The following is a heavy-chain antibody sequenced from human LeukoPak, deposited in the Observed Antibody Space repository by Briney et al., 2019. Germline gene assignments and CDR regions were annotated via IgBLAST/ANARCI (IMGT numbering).Heavy chain of an antibody. Sequence: GGSLRLSCAASGFTFSSNYMRRLRQAPGKGLVGGSGIYSGGSTYYSDPVRGRITISQNNSKNTLFLQMNSLSAEDTAVYVCARACSDYWMRYWGQGTLVTVSS. CDR1: GFTFSSNY. V-gene: IGHV3-53*01. CDR3: ARACSDYWMRY. CDR2: IYSGGST. D-gene: IGHD4-17*01. J-gene: IGHJ4*02.